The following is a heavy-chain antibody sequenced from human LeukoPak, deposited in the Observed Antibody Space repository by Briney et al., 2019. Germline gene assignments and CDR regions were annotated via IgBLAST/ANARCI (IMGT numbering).Heavy chain of an antibody. D-gene: IGHD3-10*01. CDR2: IYPGDSDT. J-gene: IGHJ4*02. CDR1: GYSFTSYW. CDR3: ARPYYGSGSYAWYFDY. V-gene: IGHV5-51*01. Sequence: PGESLKISCKGSGYSFTSYWIGWVRQLPGKGLEWMGIIYPGDSDTRYSPSFQGQVTISADKSISTAYLQWSSLKASDTAMYYCARPYYGSGSYAWYFDYWGQGTLVTVSS.